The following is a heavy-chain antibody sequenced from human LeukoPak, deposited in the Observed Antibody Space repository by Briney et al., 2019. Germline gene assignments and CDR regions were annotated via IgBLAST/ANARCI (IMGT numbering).Heavy chain of an antibody. CDR1: GGTFSSYA. J-gene: IGHJ4*02. D-gene: IGHD1-26*01. Sequence: ASVKVSCKASGGTFSSYAISWVRQAPGQGLEWMGGIIPIFGTANYAQKFQGRVTVTADESTSTAYMELSSLRSEDTAVYYCARSRSGGYGDYWGQGTLVTVSS. V-gene: IGHV1-69*13. CDR3: ARSRSGGYGDY. CDR2: IIPIFGTA.